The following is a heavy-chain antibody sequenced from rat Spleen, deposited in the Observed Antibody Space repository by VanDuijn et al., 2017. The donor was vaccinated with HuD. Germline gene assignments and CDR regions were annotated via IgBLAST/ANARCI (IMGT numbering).Heavy chain of an antibody. D-gene: IGHD1-2*01. Sequence: EVQLVESGGGLVQPGRSLKLSCAASGFTFSGYWMYWIRQAPGEGLEWISSISPDGGNTYYPDSVKGRFTISRDNAENTAYLQMNSLRSEDTATYYCGKDMNYYSTYPFYVMGAWGQGASVTVSS. CDR2: ISPDGGNT. CDR1: GFTFSGYW. J-gene: IGHJ4*01. V-gene: IGHV5-58*01. CDR3: GKDMNYYSTYPFYVMGA.